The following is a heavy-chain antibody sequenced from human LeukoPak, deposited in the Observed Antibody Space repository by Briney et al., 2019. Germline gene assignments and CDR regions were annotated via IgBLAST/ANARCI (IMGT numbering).Heavy chain of an antibody. CDR3: ARDSGYVPY. CDR2: MSSGGSTI. Sequence: GGSLRLSCAASGFTFSDYYMAWLRQAPGKGLEWLSYMSSGGSTINYADSVKGRFTISRDNAKSSLYLQMNSLRAEDTAVYYCARDSGYVPYWGQGTLVTVSS. D-gene: IGHD3-22*01. CDR1: GFTFSDYY. V-gene: IGHV3-11*04. J-gene: IGHJ4*02.